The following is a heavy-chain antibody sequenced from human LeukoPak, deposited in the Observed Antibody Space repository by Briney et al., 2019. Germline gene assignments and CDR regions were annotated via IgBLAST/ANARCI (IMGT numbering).Heavy chain of an antibody. J-gene: IGHJ4*02. Sequence: GGSLRLSCEASGFTFSSYEMNWVRQAPGRGLEWISYISGGGRTTYYADSVKGRFTISRDNAKNSLYLQMNSLRVEDTAIYYCCSSGWYGLHYFDFWGQGALVTVSS. CDR1: GFTFSSYE. CDR3: CSSGWYGLHYFDF. V-gene: IGHV3-48*03. CDR2: ISGGGRTT. D-gene: IGHD6-19*01.